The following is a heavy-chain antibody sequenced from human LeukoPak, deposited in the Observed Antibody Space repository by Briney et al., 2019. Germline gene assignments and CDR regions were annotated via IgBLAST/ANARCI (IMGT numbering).Heavy chain of an antibody. Sequence: ASVKVSCKASGGTFSSYAISWVRQAPGQGLESMGRIIPILGIANYAQKFQGRVTITADKSTSTAYMELSSLRSEDTAVYYCARAYYCSGGSCYSGPFDYWGQGSLITVSS. J-gene: IGHJ4*02. V-gene: IGHV1-69*04. CDR3: ARAYYCSGGSCYSGPFDY. CDR1: GGTFSSYA. CDR2: IIPILGIA. D-gene: IGHD2-15*01.